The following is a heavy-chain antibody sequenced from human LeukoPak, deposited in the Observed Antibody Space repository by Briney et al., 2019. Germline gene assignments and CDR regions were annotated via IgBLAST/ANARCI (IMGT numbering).Heavy chain of an antibody. CDR1: GFTFSSYA. V-gene: IGHV3-23*01. CDR2: ISGSGGST. J-gene: IGHJ4*02. Sequence: PGGSLRLSCAASGFTFSSYAMSWVRQAPGKGLEWVSAISGSGGSTYYADSVKGRFTISRDNSKNSLYLQMNSLRAEDTAVYYCKRDATFHLRYGYFDYWGQGTLGTLSS. CDR3: KRDATFHLRYGYFDY. D-gene: IGHD3-9*01.